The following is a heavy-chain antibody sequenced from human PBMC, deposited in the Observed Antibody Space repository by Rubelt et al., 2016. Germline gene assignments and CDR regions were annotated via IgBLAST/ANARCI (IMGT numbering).Heavy chain of an antibody. J-gene: IGHJ6*02. Sequence: YVDSVKGRFTISRDSAKNSLYLQMNSLRAEDTALYYCAKDLGPYYYDSTGYYGDYFGMDVWGQGTAVTVSS. CDR3: AKDLGPYYYDSTGYYGDYFGMDV. D-gene: IGHD3-22*01. V-gene: IGHV3-9*01.